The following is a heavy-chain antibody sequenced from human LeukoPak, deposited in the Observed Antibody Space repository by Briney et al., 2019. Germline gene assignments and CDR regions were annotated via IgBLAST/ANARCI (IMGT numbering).Heavy chain of an antibody. CDR3: ARHSAGYTTFFDY. CDR2: IMQDGSEK. D-gene: IGHD5-24*01. V-gene: IGHV3-7*04. CDR1: GFTLSYYW. J-gene: IGHJ4*02. Sequence: GGSLRLSCAASGFTLSYYWMTWVRRAPGKGLEWVANIMQDGSEKYYVDSVKSRFTISRDNAKNSLYLQMNSLRAEDTAVYYCARHSAGYTTFFDYWGQGTLVTVSS.